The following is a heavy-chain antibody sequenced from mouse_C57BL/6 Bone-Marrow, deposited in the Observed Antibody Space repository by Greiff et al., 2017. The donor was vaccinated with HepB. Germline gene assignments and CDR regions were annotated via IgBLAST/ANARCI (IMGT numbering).Heavy chain of an antibody. D-gene: IGHD2-5*01. Sequence: EVQLQESGEGLVKPGGSLKLSCAASGFTFSSYAMSWVRQTPEKGLEWVAYISSGGDYIYYADTVKGRVTISRDNARNTLYLQMSSLKSEDTAMYYSTSDDSNYFDYWGQGTTLTVSS. CDR1: GFTFSSYA. CDR3: TSDDSNYFDY. J-gene: IGHJ2*01. CDR2: ISSGGDYI. V-gene: IGHV5-9-1*02.